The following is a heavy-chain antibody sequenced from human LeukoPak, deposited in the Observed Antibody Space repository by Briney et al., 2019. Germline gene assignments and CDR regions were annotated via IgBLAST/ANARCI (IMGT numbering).Heavy chain of an antibody. J-gene: IGHJ6*03. Sequence: GGSLRLSCAASGFTFDENAMHWVRQAPGKGLEWVSLISWNGDNAYYADSVKGRFTISRDNSKNSLYLQMNSLRAEDTALYYCAKGQLLDYSFYYMDVWGKGTTVTVSS. V-gene: IGHV3-43D*03. CDR3: AKGQLLDYSFYYMDV. D-gene: IGHD3-16*01. CDR1: GFTFDENA. CDR2: ISWNGDNA.